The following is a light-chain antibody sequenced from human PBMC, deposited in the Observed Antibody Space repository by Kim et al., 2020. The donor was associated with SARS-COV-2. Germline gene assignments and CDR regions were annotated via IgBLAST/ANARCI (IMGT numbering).Light chain of an antibody. V-gene: IGLV3-1*01. CDR1: KLGDKF. CDR2: QDS. CDR3: QAWDSSTAV. Sequence: VSPGQTASITCSGDKLGDKFACWYQQKPGQSPVLVIYQDSKRPSGIPERFSGSNSGNTATLTISGTQAMGEADYYCQAWDSSTAVFGGGTQLTVL. J-gene: IGLJ2*01.